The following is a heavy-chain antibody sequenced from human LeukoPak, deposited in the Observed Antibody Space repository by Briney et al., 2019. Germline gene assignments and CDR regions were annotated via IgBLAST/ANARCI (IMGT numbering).Heavy chain of an antibody. CDR3: AKDRDWNDALDY. CDR1: GFTFDDYA. V-gene: IGHV3-9*01. Sequence: QPGRSLRLSCAASGFTFDDYAMHWVRQAPGKGLEWVSGISWNSGSIGYADSVKGRFTISRDNAKNSLYLQMNSLRAEDTALYYCAKDRDWNDALDYWGQGTLVTVSS. CDR2: ISWNSGSI. J-gene: IGHJ4*02. D-gene: IGHD1-1*01.